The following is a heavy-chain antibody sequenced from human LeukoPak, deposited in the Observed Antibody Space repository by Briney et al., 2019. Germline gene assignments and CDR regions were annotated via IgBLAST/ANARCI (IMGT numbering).Heavy chain of an antibody. J-gene: IGHJ5*02. V-gene: IGHV4-4*09. CDR2: IYTSGST. CDR1: GGSISSYY. Sequence: SETLFLTCTVSGGSISSYYWSWIRQPPGKGLEWIGYIYTSGSTNYNPSLKSRVTISVDTSKNQFSLKLSSVTAADTAVYYCARCPMFPRESGWFDPWGQGTLVTVSS. D-gene: IGHD3-10*02. CDR3: ARCPMFPRESGWFDP.